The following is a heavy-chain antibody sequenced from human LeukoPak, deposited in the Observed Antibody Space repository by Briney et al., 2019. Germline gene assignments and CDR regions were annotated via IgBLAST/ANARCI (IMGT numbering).Heavy chain of an antibody. Sequence: ASVKVSCKASGYTFTSYGISWVRQAPGQGLEWMGWISVYNGNTNYAQKLQGRVTMTTDTSTSTAYMELRSLRSDDTAVYYCARVERWLQFYYFDYWGQGTLVTVSS. CDR1: GYTFTSYG. J-gene: IGHJ4*02. CDR2: ISVYNGNT. CDR3: ARVERWLQFYYFDY. D-gene: IGHD5-24*01. V-gene: IGHV1-18*01.